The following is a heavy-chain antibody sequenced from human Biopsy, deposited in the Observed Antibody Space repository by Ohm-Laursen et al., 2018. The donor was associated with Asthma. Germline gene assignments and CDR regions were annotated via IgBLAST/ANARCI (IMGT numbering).Heavy chain of an antibody. CDR3: ARAVDYSHYYGIDV. D-gene: IGHD3-10*01. CDR1: GYTFNSAG. Sequence: ASVKVSCKTSGYTFNSAGITWVRQAPGQGLEWMGWISVYNGNTKVAQKLQDRVTMITDISTSTAYVELRSLRSDDTAVYFCARAVDYSHYYGIDVWGQGTTVTVS. CDR2: ISVYNGNT. J-gene: IGHJ6*02. V-gene: IGHV1-18*01.